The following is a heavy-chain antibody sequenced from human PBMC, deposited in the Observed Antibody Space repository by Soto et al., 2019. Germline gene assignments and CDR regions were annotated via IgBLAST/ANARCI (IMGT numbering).Heavy chain of an antibody. D-gene: IGHD3-22*01. Sequence: PSETLSLTCTVSGGSISSSSYYWGWIRQPPGKGLEWIGEIYRSGSTNYNPSLKSRVTISVDRSQNQFSLNLRSLTAADTAVYYCARKCYYDSSGYPYFLDYWGKGTLVTVSS. CDR2: IYRSGST. V-gene: IGHV4-39*07. CDR1: GGSISSSSYY. J-gene: IGHJ4*02. CDR3: ARKCYYDSSGYPYFLDY.